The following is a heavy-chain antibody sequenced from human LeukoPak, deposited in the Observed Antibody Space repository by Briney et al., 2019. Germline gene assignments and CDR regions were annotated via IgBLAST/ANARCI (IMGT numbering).Heavy chain of an antibody. V-gene: IGHV5-51*01. CDR3: ARQPSTSTPPFDY. Sequence: GESLKISCKGSGYTFTNYWIGWVRQMPGKGLEWMGIIYPGDSDTRYSPSFQGQVTISADKSISTAYLQWSSLRASDSAMYYCARQPSTSTPPFDYWGQGTLVTVSS. J-gene: IGHJ4*02. CDR2: IYPGDSDT. CDR1: GYTFTNYW.